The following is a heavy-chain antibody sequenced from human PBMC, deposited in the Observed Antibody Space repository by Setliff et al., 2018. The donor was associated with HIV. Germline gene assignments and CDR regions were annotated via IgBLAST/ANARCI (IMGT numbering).Heavy chain of an antibody. Sequence: TLSLTCTVSGGSISSSSYYWGWIRQPPGKGLEWIGEINHSGSTDYNPSLKSRVTISVDTSKNQFSLNLSSVTAADTAVYYCARYDYGDFDYWGQGTPVTVSS. CDR3: ARYDYGDFDY. CDR2: INHSGST. D-gene: IGHD4-17*01. CDR1: GGSISSSSYY. V-gene: IGHV4-39*07. J-gene: IGHJ4*02.